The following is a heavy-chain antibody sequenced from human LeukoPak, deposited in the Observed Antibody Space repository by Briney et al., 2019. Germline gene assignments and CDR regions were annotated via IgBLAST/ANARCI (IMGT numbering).Heavy chain of an antibody. CDR2: IRYDGSNK. Sequence: PGGSLRLSCAASGFTFSSYGMHWVRQAPGKGLEWVAFIRYDGSNKYYADSVKGRFTISRDNSKNTLYLQMNSLRAEDKAVYYCAKDGVIIAAAAPSFDYWGQGTLVTVSS. D-gene: IGHD6-13*01. V-gene: IGHV3-30*02. J-gene: IGHJ4*02. CDR1: GFTFSSYG. CDR3: AKDGVIIAAAAPSFDY.